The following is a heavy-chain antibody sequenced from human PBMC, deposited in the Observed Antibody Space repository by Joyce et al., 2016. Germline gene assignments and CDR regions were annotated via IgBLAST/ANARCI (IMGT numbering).Heavy chain of an antibody. CDR2: MKAGSDDT. D-gene: IGHD4-11*01. J-gene: IGHJ4*02. V-gene: IGHV3-23*01. CDR3: ANLGSRDYNPRPVDY. CDR1: GFTFTMYA. Sequence: EVQLLESGGGLVKPGGSLRLSCTASGFTFTMYAMSWVRQDQGKGVKGGSWMKAGSDDTYCADSVKVRCTIFRDKSKNAVYRQMNSLRVEDTAIYYCANLGSRDYNPRPVDYWGQGTLVTVSS.